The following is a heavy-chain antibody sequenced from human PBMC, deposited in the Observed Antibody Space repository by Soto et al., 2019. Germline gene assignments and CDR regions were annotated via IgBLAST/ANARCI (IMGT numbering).Heavy chain of an antibody. Sequence: ASVKVSCKTSGYSFTSYFIHWVRQAPGQGLEWMGIINPSGGSTNYAQKLQGRVSMTRDRSTSTVHMELSSLRSDDTAMYDCAREYGNYDSSGYYAYWGQGTLVTVSS. CDR2: INPSGGST. CDR3: AREYGNYDSSGYYAY. J-gene: IGHJ4*02. D-gene: IGHD3-22*01. V-gene: IGHV1-46*01. CDR1: GYSFTSYF.